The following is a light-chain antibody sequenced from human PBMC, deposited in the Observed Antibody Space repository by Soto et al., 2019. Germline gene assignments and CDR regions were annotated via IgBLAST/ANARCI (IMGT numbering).Light chain of an antibody. Sequence: DIQMTQSPSSLSASVGDRVTITCRTSQTISTYLNWYQQKPGKAPKLLIYAASSLQSGVPSRFSGSGSGTDFTLTISSLQPEDFATYYCQQSYITFGTFGQGTKVDIK. CDR3: QQSYITFGT. V-gene: IGKV1-39*01. CDR2: AAS. CDR1: QTISTY. J-gene: IGKJ1*01.